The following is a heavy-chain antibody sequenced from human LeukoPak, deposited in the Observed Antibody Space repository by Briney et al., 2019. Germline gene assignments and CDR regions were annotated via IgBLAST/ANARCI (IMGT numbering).Heavy chain of an antibody. V-gene: IGHV3-23*01. CDR2: MSADSATT. D-gene: IGHD3-22*01. Sequence: PGGSLRLSCAASGFNFGSYSMTWVRQAPGKGLEWVSVMSADSATTFYAVSVKGRFTISRDNAKNSLYLQMTSLTAGDTAVYYCARAISTGADAFDIWGQGTMVTVSS. CDR1: GFNFGSYS. J-gene: IGHJ3*02. CDR3: ARAISTGADAFDI.